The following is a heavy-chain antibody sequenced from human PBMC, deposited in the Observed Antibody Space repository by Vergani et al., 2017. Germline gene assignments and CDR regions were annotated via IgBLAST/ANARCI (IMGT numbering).Heavy chain of an antibody. J-gene: IGHJ5*02. V-gene: IGHV3-33*01. D-gene: IGHD1-14*01. CDR1: GFTFNQYG. CDR2: TWYDGNNK. Sequence: QGQLVESGGGVVQPGRSLRLSCAASGFTFNQYGMHWVRPAPGKGLEWVAVTWYDGNNKQYADSLKGRFTISRDNSKSTMYLQMNSLRDEDTGVYYCARDLRLLYNRFDPWGQGTLVTVSS. CDR3: ARDLRLLYNRFDP.